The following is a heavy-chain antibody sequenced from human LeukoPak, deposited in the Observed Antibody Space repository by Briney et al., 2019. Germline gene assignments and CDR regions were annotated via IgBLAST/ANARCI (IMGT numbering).Heavy chain of an antibody. D-gene: IGHD3-16*02. CDR3: ARGLDYDYVWGSYRPPHFDY. J-gene: IGHJ4*02. Sequence: GGSLRLSCAASGFTFSDYYMSWIRQAPGKGLEWVSCISSSGSTIYYADSVKGRFTISRDNAKNSLYLQMNSLRDEDTAVYYCARGLDYDYVWGSYRPPHFDYWGQGTLVTVSS. V-gene: IGHV3-11*04. CDR2: ISSSGSTI. CDR1: GFTFSDYY.